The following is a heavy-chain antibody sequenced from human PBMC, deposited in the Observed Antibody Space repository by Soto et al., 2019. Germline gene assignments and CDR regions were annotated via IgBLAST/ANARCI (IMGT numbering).Heavy chain of an antibody. V-gene: IGHV3-21*01. J-gene: IGHJ4*02. CDR3: ARGWTADNYYFDY. CDR2: ISSSSSYI. Sequence: EVQLVESGGGLVKPGGSLRLSCAASGFTCSSYSMNWVRQAPGKGLEWVSSISSSSSYIYYADSVKGRFTISRDNAKNSLYLQMNSLRAEDTDVYYCARGWTADNYYFDYWGQGTLVTVSS. CDR1: GFTCSSYS.